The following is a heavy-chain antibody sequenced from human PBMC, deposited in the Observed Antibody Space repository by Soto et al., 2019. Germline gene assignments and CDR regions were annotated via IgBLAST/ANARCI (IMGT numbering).Heavy chain of an antibody. CDR2: ISYDGSNK. CDR1: GFTLSIYG. D-gene: IGHD3-10*01. J-gene: IGHJ4*02. Sequence: GGSLRLSCSASGFTLSIYGMNWFRQAPGKGLEWVAVISYDGSNKYYADSLKGRFTISRDNSKNTLYLQMSSLRPEDTAVYYCAKGLYGSGSYDNYFDCWGQGTLVTVS. CDR3: AKGLYGSGSYDNYFDC. V-gene: IGHV3-30*18.